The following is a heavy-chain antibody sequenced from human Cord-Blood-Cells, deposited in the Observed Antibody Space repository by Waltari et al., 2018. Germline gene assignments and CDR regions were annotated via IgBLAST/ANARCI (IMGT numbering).Heavy chain of an antibody. CDR1: GGSISSGCYS. D-gene: IGHD3-22*01. V-gene: IGHV4-31*03. J-gene: IGHJ4*02. CDR3: ARDSDDSSGYYYDY. Sequence: QVQLQESGPGLVKPSQNLSLTCTVSGGSISSGCYSWSRIRQHPGKCLEWIGYIYYRGSTYYNPSLKSRVTISVDTSKNQFSLKLSSVTAADTAVYYCARDSDDSSGYYYDYWGQGTLVTVSS. CDR2: IYYRGST.